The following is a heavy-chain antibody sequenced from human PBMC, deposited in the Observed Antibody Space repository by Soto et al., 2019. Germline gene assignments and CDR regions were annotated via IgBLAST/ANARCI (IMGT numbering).Heavy chain of an antibody. V-gene: IGHV3-23*01. D-gene: IGHD6-13*01. J-gene: IGHJ4*02. CDR3: ARRSSSWYFDY. CDR2: ISGSDGST. Sequence: WRSLRLSCAASGFTFSSYAMNWVRQAPGKGLEWVSVISGSDGSTYYADSVKGRFTISRDNSKNTLNLQMNSLRAEDTAVYYCARRSSSWYFDYWGQGTLVTVSS. CDR1: GFTFSSYA.